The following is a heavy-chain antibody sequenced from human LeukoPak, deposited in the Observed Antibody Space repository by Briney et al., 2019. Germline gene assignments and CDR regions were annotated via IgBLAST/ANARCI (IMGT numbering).Heavy chain of an antibody. CDR2: IIPIFGTA. CDR1: GGTFSSYA. Sequence: SVKVSCKASGGTFSSYAISWVRQAPGQGLEWMGGIIPIFGTANYAQKFQGRVTITADESTSTAYMELSSLRSEGTAVYYCARVGYSYGFSEYFQHWGQGTLVTVSS. J-gene: IGHJ1*01. CDR3: ARVGYSYGFSEYFQH. V-gene: IGHV1-69*13. D-gene: IGHD5-18*01.